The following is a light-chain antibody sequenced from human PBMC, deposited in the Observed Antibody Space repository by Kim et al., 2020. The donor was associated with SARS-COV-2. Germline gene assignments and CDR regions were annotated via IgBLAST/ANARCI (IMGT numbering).Light chain of an antibody. V-gene: IGLV1-51*01. CDR3: GTWDNSLGVVT. CDR1: KFGS. Sequence: SAAQGQGVTISRSNGKFGSVAWYQQLPEGAPRLIIYDTYERHSGIPDRFSGSKSGTSATLDITGLQTGDEAEYYCGTWDNSLGVVTFGGVTQLTVL. J-gene: IGLJ2*01. CDR2: DTY.